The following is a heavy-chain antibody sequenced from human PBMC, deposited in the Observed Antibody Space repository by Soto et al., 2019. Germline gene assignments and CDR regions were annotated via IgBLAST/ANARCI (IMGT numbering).Heavy chain of an antibody. V-gene: IGHV3-7*01. CDR1: GFTFSSYW. Sequence: PWGSLRLSCAASGFTFSSYWMSWVRQAPGKGLEWVANIKQDGSEKYYVDSVKGRFTISRDNAKNSLYLQMNSLRAEDTAVYYCARDAGVVAVAGTYYYYYGMDVWGQGTTVTVSS. J-gene: IGHJ6*02. CDR3: ARDAGVVAVAGTYYYYYGMDV. CDR2: IKQDGSEK. D-gene: IGHD6-19*01.